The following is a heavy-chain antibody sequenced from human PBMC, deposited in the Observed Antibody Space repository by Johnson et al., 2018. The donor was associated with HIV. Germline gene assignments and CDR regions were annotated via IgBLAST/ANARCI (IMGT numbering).Heavy chain of an antibody. V-gene: IGHV3-30*09. J-gene: IGHJ3*02. CDR3: ARGPYYYDNFGFFGAFDI. Sequence: QMLLVESGGDAVQPGRSLRLSCAASGFTFSSYAMHWVRQAPGKGLEWVAVISYDGSNKYYVDSVKGRFAISRDNSKNTLFLQMNSLRAEDTAVYYCARGPYYYDNFGFFGAFDIWGQGTVVTVSS. CDR2: ISYDGSNK. CDR1: GFTFSSYA. D-gene: IGHD3-22*01.